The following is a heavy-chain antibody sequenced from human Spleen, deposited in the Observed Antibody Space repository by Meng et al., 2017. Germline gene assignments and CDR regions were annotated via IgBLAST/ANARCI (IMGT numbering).Heavy chain of an antibody. D-gene: IGHD5-18*01. CDR2: INHSGST. CDR1: GGSFSGYY. CDR3: ARGRDYTAMVPMGFYFDY. V-gene: IGHV4-34*01. Sequence: QVQLQQWGAGLLKPSETLSLPCAVYGGSFSGYYWSWIRQPPGKGLEWIGEINHSGSTNYNPSLKSRVTISVDTSKNQFSLKLSSVTAADTAVYYCARGRDYTAMVPMGFYFDYWGQGTLVTVSS. J-gene: IGHJ4*02.